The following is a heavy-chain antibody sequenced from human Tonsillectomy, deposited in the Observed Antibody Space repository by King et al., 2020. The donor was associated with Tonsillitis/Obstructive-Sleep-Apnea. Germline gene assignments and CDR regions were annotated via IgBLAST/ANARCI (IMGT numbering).Heavy chain of an antibody. J-gene: IGHJ6*03. Sequence: QLVQSGGGLVQPGGSLRLSCAASGFTFSSYWMSWVRQAPGKGLEWVANIKQDGSEKYYVDSVKGRLTISRDNAKNSLYLQMNSLRAEDTAVYYCAREYRYYDFWSGYYPSYYYYYMDVWGKGTTVTVSS. CDR3: AREYRYYDFWSGYYPSYYYYYMDV. CDR2: IKQDGSEK. V-gene: IGHV3-7*04. D-gene: IGHD3-3*01. CDR1: GFTFSSYW.